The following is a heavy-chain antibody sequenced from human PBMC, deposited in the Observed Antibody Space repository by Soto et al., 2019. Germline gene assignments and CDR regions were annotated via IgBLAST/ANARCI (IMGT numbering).Heavy chain of an antibody. V-gene: IGHV4-4*02. CDR1: GGSISSLNW. J-gene: IGHJ3*02. CDR3: ARQSCSGGSCYANPGDALEI. Sequence: QVQLQESGPGLVKPSGTLSLTCGVSGGSISSLNWWSWVRQPPGKGLEWIAEIYHSGSTNYNPSLKSRVTISIDKSKNQFSLNLSSVTAADTAVYYCARQSCSGGSCYANPGDALEIWGQGTMVTVSS. D-gene: IGHD2-15*01. CDR2: IYHSGST.